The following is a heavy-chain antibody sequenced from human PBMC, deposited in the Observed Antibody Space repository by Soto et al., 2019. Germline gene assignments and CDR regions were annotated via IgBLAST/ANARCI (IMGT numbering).Heavy chain of an antibody. Sequence: QAQLVQSGAEVKKPGASVKVSCKTSGYTFTSYGITWVRQAPGQALEWMGWISAYTGDTNYAQNFQGRVTMTTDTSTTTAYMQLRSLNSDDTAIYYCARSMPFSSGWEPSDYWGQGTLVIVSS. CDR3: ARSMPFSSGWEPSDY. J-gene: IGHJ4*02. CDR2: ISAYTGDT. V-gene: IGHV1-18*01. CDR1: GYTFTSYG. D-gene: IGHD6-19*01.